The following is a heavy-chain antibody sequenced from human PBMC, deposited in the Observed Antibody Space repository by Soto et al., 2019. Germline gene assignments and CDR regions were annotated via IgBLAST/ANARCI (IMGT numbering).Heavy chain of an antibody. J-gene: IGHJ4*02. V-gene: IGHV4-31*03. CDR1: GGSISSGGYY. CDR2: IYYSGST. D-gene: IGHD2-15*01. Sequence: QVQLQESGPGLVKPSQTLSLTCTVSGGSISSGGYYWSWIRQHPGKGLEWIGYIYYSGSTYYNPSLKSRVTISVDTSKNPFSLKLSSVTAADTAVYYCARAGCSGGSCYPLDYWGQGTLVTVSS. CDR3: ARAGCSGGSCYPLDY.